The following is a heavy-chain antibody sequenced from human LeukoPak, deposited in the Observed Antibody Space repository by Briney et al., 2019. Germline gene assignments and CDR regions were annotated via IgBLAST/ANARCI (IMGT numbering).Heavy chain of an antibody. D-gene: IGHD1-7*01. Sequence: KPSETLSLTCTVSGGSISSYYWSWIRQPPGKGLEWIGYIYYSGSTDYNPSLKSRVTISVDTSKNQFSLKLSSVTAADTAVYYCARDWGMGWNYEHYFDYWGQGTLVTVSS. CDR1: GGSISSYY. CDR2: IYYSGST. J-gene: IGHJ4*02. V-gene: IGHV4-59*01. CDR3: ARDWGMGWNYEHYFDY.